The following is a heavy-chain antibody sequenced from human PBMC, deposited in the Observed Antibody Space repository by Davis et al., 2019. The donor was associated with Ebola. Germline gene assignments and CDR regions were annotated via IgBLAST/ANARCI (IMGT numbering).Heavy chain of an antibody. V-gene: IGHV4-61*01. CDR3: ARGGFWSGYGR. CDR1: GGSVSSGSYY. CDR2: IYYSGST. Sequence: SETLSLTCTVSGGSVSSGSYYWSWIRQPPEKGLEWVGYIYYSGSTNCNPSLKSRVTISVDTSKNQFSLKLSSVTAADTAVYYCARGGFWSGYGRWGQGTLVTVSS. D-gene: IGHD3-3*01. J-gene: IGHJ4*02.